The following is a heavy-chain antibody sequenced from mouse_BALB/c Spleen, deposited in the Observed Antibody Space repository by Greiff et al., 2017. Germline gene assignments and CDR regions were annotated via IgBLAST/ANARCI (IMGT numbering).Heavy chain of an antibody. CDR3: TRWGGPSQGYAMDY. D-gene: IGHD6-1*01. Sequence: VQLQQSGAELVKPGASVKLSCKASAYTFTSYYMYWVRQRPGQGLEWIGEINPSNGGTNFNEKFKSKATLTVDKSSSTAYMQLSSLTSEVSAVYYCTRWGGPSQGYAMDYWGQGTSVTVSS. J-gene: IGHJ4*01. CDR1: AYTFTSYY. V-gene: IGHV1S81*02. CDR2: INPSNGGT.